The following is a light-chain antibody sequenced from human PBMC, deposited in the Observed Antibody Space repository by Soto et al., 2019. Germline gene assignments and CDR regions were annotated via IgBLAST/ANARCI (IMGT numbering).Light chain of an antibody. J-gene: IGLJ3*02. CDR2: EVN. CDR3: ASYSSTSCRVV. CDR1: SSDVGGYNY. Sequence: QSALTQPASVSGSPGQSITISCTGTSSDVGGYNYVSWYQQHPGKAPKLMIYEVNNRPSGISNRFSGSKSGNTASLTISGRQGEDEADYYCASYSSTSCRVVFGGGTKLTVL. V-gene: IGLV2-14*01.